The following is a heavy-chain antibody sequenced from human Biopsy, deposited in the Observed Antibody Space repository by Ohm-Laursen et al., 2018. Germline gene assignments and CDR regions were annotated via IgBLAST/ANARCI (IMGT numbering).Heavy chain of an antibody. Sequence: SDTLSLTCIASGGSMTGYEWSWIRLAPGKGLEWIGYIYYSGGTKYNPSLASRVTFSVDMSKSQFSLKLYSVTAADTAVYYCARVEAGTYDALDIWGQGTLVAVSA. CDR3: ARVEAGTYDALDI. D-gene: IGHD1-26*01. CDR2: IYYSGGT. CDR1: GGSMTGYE. J-gene: IGHJ3*02. V-gene: IGHV4-59*07.